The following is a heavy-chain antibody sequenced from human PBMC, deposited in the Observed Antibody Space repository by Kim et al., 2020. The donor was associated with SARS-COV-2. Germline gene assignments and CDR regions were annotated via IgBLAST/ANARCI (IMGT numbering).Heavy chain of an antibody. CDR2: ISGYNGET. D-gene: IGHD2-2*01. J-gene: IGHJ5*02. V-gene: IGHV1-18*01. Sequence: ASVKVSCKTSGYTFTSYGVSWVRQAPGQGLEWLGWISGYNGETNYAQEFQGRLTMTTDKSTSAAYMELRSLRSDDTAVYYCTRARVVPDLLDPWGQGTLVTVSS. CDR1: GYTFTSYG. CDR3: TRARVVPDLLDP.